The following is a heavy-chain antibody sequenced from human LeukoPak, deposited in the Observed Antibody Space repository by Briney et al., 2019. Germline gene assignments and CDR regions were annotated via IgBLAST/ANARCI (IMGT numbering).Heavy chain of an antibody. Sequence: GGSLRLSCAASGFTFDEYGMSWVRQAPGKGLEWVSDINWNGGSTGYADSVKGRFTISRDNSKNTLYLQMNSLRAEDTAVYYCAKDLDRDIVVVPAANWFDPWGQGTLVTVSS. CDR3: AKDLDRDIVVVPAANWFDP. CDR1: GFTFDEYG. J-gene: IGHJ5*02. CDR2: INWNGGST. V-gene: IGHV3-20*04. D-gene: IGHD2-2*01.